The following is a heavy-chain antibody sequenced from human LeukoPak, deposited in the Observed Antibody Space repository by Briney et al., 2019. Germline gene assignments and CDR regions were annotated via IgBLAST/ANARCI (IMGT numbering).Heavy chain of an antibody. CDR2: IYYSGST. CDR1: GGSISSSSYY. D-gene: IGHD2-2*01. J-gene: IGHJ4*02. V-gene: IGHV4-39*07. CDR3: ASPKYCSSTSCYSY. Sequence: SETLSLTCTVSGGSISSSSYYWGWIRQPPGKGLEWIGSIYYSGSTYYNPSLKSRVTISVDTSKNQFSLKLSSVTAADTAVYYCASPKYCSSTSCYSYWGQGTLVTVSS.